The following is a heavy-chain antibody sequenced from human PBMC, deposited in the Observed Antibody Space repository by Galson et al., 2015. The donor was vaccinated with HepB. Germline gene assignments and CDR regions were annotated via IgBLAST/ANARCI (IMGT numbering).Heavy chain of an antibody. D-gene: IGHD6-19*01. CDR1: GFTFSNYY. J-gene: IGHJ4*02. Sequence: SLRLSCAASGFTFSNYYMSWIRQAPGKGLEWVSYISSSSSYTNYADSVKGRFTISRDNAKNSLYLRMNSLRAEDTAVYYCARDFAGVAGTDYWGQGTLVTVSS. CDR3: ARDFAGVAGTDY. V-gene: IGHV3-11*06. CDR2: ISSSSSYT.